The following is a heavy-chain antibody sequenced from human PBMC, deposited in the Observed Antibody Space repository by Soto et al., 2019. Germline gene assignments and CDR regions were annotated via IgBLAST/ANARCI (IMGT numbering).Heavy chain of an antibody. Sequence: QVQLVQSGAEVKKAGSSVKVSCKSTGGTFSSYGISWVRQVPGQGLEWMGAIIAPFITANHAQKFQGRLTITADGPTSTAYMELSSLRSEDTAVYYCTRHHDFWSGYSDYHYYGMDVWGRGTTVTVS. D-gene: IGHD3-3*01. CDR3: TRHHDFWSGYSDYHYYGMDV. CDR1: GGTFSSYG. CDR2: IIAPFITA. V-gene: IGHV1-69*01. J-gene: IGHJ6*02.